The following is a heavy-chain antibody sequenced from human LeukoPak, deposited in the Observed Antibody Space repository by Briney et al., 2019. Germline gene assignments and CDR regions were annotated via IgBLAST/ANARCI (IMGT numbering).Heavy chain of an antibody. Sequence: PGGSLRLSCAASGFMFNGYGMSWVRQAPGEGLEWVSSITGSTRSTYYADSVKGRFTISRDNSRNTVYLQMNSLRAEDTAVYYCAKDKGFSMVRGVTNDYWGQGTLVTVSS. CDR3: AKDKGFSMVRGVTNDY. V-gene: IGHV3-23*01. D-gene: IGHD3-10*01. J-gene: IGHJ4*02. CDR2: ITGSTRST. CDR1: GFMFNGYG.